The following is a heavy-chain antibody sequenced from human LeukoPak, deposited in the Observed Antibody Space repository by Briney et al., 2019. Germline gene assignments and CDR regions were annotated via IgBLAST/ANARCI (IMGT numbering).Heavy chain of an antibody. Sequence: GASLRLSCAASGFTFNRYSMNWVRQAPGKGLEWISYISSSGTTIYYADSVQGRFIISRDNARNSLYLQMNSLRVEDTAVYYCARVAYDSSGYYGDWGQGTLVTVSS. V-gene: IGHV3-48*01. D-gene: IGHD3-22*01. CDR2: ISSSGTTI. CDR3: ARVAYDSSGYYGD. CDR1: GFTFNRYS. J-gene: IGHJ4*02.